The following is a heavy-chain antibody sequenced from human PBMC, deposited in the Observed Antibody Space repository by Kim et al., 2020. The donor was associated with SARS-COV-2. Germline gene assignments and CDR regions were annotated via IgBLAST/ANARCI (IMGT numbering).Heavy chain of an antibody. CDR1: GFTFSDYC. V-gene: IGHV3-11*05. CDR3: ARGPYDILTDFPRWGYY. Sequence: GGSLRLSCVASGFTFSDYCMSWIRQAPGKGLEWVSYISSSTSYTNGADSVRGRFTISRDNAKNSLHLQMNSLRAEDTAVYYCARGPYDILTDFPRWGYY. CDR2: ISSSTSYT. J-gene: IGHJ6*01. D-gene: IGHD3-9*01.